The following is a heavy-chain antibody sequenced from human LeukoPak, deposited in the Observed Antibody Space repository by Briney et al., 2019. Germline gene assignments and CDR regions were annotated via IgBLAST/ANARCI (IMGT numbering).Heavy chain of an antibody. CDR3: AKEEQQLVVDY. D-gene: IGHD6-13*01. J-gene: IGHJ4*02. CDR2: ISFHGTDS. Sequence: PGTSLRLSCAASGFTFISYAIHWVRQAPGKGLEWVAVISFHGTDSFYADSVKGRFTISRDNSKNTLYLQMNSLRAEDTAVYYCAKEEQQLVVDYWGQGTLVTVSS. CDR1: GFTFISYA. V-gene: IGHV3-30*04.